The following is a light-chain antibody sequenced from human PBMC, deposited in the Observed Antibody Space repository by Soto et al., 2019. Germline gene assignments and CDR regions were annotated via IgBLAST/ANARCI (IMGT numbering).Light chain of an antibody. CDR3: CSYAGSSTPVV. CDR1: SSDFGGYNY. CDR2: DVS. V-gene: IGLV2-11*01. J-gene: IGLJ2*01. Sequence: QSALAQPRSVSGSPGQSVTISCTGTSSDFGGYNYVSWYQHHPGKAPKLMIYDVSERPSGVPDRFSGSKSGNTASLTISGLQAEDEADYYCCSYAGSSTPVVFGGGTKVTVL.